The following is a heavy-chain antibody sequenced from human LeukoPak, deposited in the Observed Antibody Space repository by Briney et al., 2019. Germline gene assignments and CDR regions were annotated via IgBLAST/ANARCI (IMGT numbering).Heavy chain of an antibody. J-gene: IGHJ5*02. CDR3: ATDSTGSSWYRDWFDP. CDR1: VYAFTINY. Sequence: ASENLSCKAAVYAFTINYMHWVRHPPRQGHGREGGFDPEDGETIYAQKFQGRVTMTEDTSTDTAYMELSSLRSEDTAVYYCATDSTGSSWYRDWFDPWGQGTLVTVSS. CDR2: FDPEDGET. V-gene: IGHV1-24*01. D-gene: IGHD6-13*01.